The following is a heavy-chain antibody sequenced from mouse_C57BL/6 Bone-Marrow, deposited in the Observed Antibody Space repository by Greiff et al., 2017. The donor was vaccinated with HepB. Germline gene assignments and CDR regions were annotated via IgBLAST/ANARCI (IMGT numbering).Heavy chain of an antibody. D-gene: IGHD2-5*01. CDR2: IWSGGST. CDR1: GFSLTSYG. V-gene: IGHV2-2*01. Sequence: VKLMESGPGLVQPSQSLSITCTVSGFSLTSYGVHWVRQSPGKGLEWLGVIWSGGSTDYNAAFISRLSISKDNSKSQVFFKMTSLQADDTAIYYCASNSNYLAWFAYWGQGTLVTVSA. CDR3: ASNSNYLAWFAY. J-gene: IGHJ3*01.